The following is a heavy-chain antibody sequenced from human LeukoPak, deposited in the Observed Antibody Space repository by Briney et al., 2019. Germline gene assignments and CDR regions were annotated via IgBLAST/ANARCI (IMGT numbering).Heavy chain of an antibody. D-gene: IGHD6-25*01. Sequence: ASVKVSCKASGYTFTSYYSHWVRQAPGQGLEWMGIINPSGGSTGYAQKFQGRVTMTRDTSTSTVYMELNSLRSDDTAVYHCARALPHVRSGYYYYYMDVWGKGTTVTISS. CDR2: INPSGGST. CDR3: ARALPHVRSGYYYYYMDV. V-gene: IGHV1-46*01. CDR1: GYTFTSYY. J-gene: IGHJ6*03.